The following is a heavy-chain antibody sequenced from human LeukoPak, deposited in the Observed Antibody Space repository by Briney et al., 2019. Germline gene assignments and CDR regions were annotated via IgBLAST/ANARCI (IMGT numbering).Heavy chain of an antibody. Sequence: GGSLRLSCAGSGFIFDDHAMHWVRQPPVKGLEWVAGLGWNSADIGYADSVKGRFTISRDNAKNSLYLQMESLRPEDTALYYCVKDDAFDLWGQGTMVTVSS. J-gene: IGHJ3*01. CDR3: VKDDAFDL. CDR2: LGWNSADI. CDR1: GFIFDDHA. V-gene: IGHV3-9*01.